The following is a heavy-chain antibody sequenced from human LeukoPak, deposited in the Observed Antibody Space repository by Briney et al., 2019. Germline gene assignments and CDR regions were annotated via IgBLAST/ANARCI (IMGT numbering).Heavy chain of an antibody. CDR3: AITYYGGNSFSGGKVISFDY. V-gene: IGHV1-2*02. D-gene: IGHD4-23*01. J-gene: IGHJ4*02. CDR1: GYTFTGYY. Sequence: GASVKVSCKASGYTFTGYYMHWVRQAPGQGLEWMGWINPNSGGTNYAQKFQGRVTMTRDTSISTAYMELSRLRSDDTAVYYCAITYYGGNSFSGGKVISFDYWGQGTLVTVSS. CDR2: INPNSGGT.